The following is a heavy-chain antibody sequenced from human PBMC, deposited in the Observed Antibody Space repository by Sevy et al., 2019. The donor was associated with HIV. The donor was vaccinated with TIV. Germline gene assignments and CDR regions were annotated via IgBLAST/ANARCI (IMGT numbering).Heavy chain of an antibody. J-gene: IGHJ3*02. CDR1: GFTVSSNY. D-gene: IGHD6-13*01. CDR2: IYSGGST. Sequence: GGSLRLSCAASGFTVSSNYMSWVRQAPGKGLEWVSVIYSGGSTYYADSVKGRFTISRDNSKNTLYLQMNGLRAEDTAVNYWARAASSWADAFDIWGQGTMVTVSS. V-gene: IGHV3-53*01. CDR3: ARAASSWADAFDI.